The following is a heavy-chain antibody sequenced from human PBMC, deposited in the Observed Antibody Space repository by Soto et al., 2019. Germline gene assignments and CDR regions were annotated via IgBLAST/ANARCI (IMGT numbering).Heavy chain of an antibody. V-gene: IGHV3-30*18. J-gene: IGHJ2*01. CDR2: ISYDGSNK. Sequence: QVQLVESGGGVVQPGRSLRLSCAASGFTFSSYGMHWVRQAPGKGLELVAVISYDGSNKYYADSVKGRFTISRDNSKNTLYLQMNSLRAEDTAVYYCAQDRGAAGWYFDLWGRGTLVTVSS. D-gene: IGHD6-19*01. CDR1: GFTFSSYG. CDR3: AQDRGAAGWYFDL.